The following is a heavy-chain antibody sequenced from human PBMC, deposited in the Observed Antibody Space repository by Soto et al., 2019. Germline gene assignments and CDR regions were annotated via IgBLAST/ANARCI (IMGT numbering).Heavy chain of an antibody. CDR3: ARAETAAGTGVY. V-gene: IGHV3-21*01. CDR1: GFTFSSYS. Sequence: GGSLRLSCAASGFTFSSYSMNWVRPAPGKGLEWVSSISSSSSYIYYADSVKGRFTISRDNAKNSLYLQMNSLRAEDTAVYYCARAETAAGTGVYWGQGTLVTVSS. CDR2: ISSSSSYI. J-gene: IGHJ4*02. D-gene: IGHD6-13*01.